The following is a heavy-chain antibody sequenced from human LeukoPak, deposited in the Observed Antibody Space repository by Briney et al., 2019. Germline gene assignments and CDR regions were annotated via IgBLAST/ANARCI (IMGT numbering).Heavy chain of an antibody. D-gene: IGHD4-17*01. CDR2: IDWDDDK. CDR1: GFSLITSGMC. Sequence: SGPALVKPTPTLTLTCTSSGFSLITSGMCVSWIRQPPGKALEWLSLIDWDDDKYYSTSLKTRLTISKDTFKNQVVLTMTNMDPVDTATYYCARISAYGDYYFDYWGQGTLVTVSS. V-gene: IGHV2-70*01. CDR3: ARISAYGDYYFDY. J-gene: IGHJ4*02.